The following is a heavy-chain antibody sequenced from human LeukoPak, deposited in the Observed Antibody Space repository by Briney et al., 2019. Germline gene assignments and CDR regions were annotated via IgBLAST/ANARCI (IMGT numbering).Heavy chain of an antibody. V-gene: IGHV1-2*02. CDR3: AREGYDLNQNHDLDV. Sequence: ASVKVSCKASGYTFTSYDINWVRHAPGQGLEWMGWINPNSGGTKYTQKFQDRVTMTRDTSITTAHMELSSLRSDDTAVYYCAREGYDLNQNHDLDVWGQGTTVTVSS. CDR2: INPNSGGT. J-gene: IGHJ6*02. D-gene: IGHD3-3*01. CDR1: GYTFTSYD.